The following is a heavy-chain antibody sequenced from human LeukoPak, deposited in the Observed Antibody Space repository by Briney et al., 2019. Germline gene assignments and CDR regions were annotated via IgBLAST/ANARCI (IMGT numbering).Heavy chain of an antibody. D-gene: IGHD3-22*01. J-gene: IGHJ4*02. CDR2: IYYSGST. Sequence: PSETLSLTCTVSGGSISSSSYYWGWIRQPPGKGLEWIGSIYYSGSTYYNPSLKSRVTISVDTSKNQFSLKLSSVTAADTAVYYCARASSITMIVVVPYYFDYWGQGTLVTVSS. CDR3: ARASSITMIVVVPYYFDY. CDR1: GGSISSSSYY. V-gene: IGHV4-39*07.